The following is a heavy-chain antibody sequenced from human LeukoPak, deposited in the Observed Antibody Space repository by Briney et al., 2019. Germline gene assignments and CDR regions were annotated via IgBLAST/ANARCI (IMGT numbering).Heavy chain of an antibody. CDR3: ARAYQLFGGFDY. CDR1: GYTFTIYG. J-gene: IGHJ4*02. Sequence: ASVKVSCKASGYTFTIYGISWVRQAPGQGLEWMGWISAYNGNTKYAQKLQPRVTMTTDTSTSTAYSELTSLRSDDTAVYNCARAYQLFGGFDYWGQGTLVTVSS. V-gene: IGHV1-18*04. CDR2: ISAYNGNT. D-gene: IGHD2-2*01.